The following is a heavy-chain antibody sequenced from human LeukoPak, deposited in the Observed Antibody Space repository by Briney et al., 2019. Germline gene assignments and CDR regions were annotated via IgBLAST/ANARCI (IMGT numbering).Heavy chain of an antibody. CDR1: RFTFSSFW. CDR3: ARVENDFWSGSSSYMDV. V-gene: IGHV3-7*01. D-gene: IGHD3-3*01. J-gene: IGHJ6*03. CDR2: IKQDGSEK. Sequence: GGSLRLSCVASRFTFSSFWMSWVRQASGKGLEWVANIKQDGSEKYYVDSVKGRFTISRDNAKNSLYLQMNSLRVEDTAMYYCARVENDFWSGSSSYMDVWGKGTTVTVSS.